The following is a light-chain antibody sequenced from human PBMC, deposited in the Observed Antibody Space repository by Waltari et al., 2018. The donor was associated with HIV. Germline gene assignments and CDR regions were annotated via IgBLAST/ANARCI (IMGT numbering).Light chain of an antibody. Sequence: VMTQTPLSLAVIPGQSASISSRSSQSLLHGDGKTYLDLYRQKSRQPPQLLIYGVTNRFSGVPHRFSGSGSGTNFTLWIRRVEADDAGTYYCMQSIQRLYTFG. J-gene: IGKJ2*01. CDR3: MQSIQRLYT. CDR1: QSLLHGDGKTY. CDR2: GVT. V-gene: IGKV2D-29*01.